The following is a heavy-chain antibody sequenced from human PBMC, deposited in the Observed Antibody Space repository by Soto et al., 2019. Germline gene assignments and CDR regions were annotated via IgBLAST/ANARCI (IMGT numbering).Heavy chain of an antibody. V-gene: IGHV2-26*01. CDR1: GFSLSNARMG. D-gene: IGHD2-2*01. CDR2: IFSNDEK. J-gene: IGHJ6*02. CDR3: SRSRKVVVPAAPGRIPPLDGYYYGMDV. Sequence: SGPTLVNPTETLTLTCTVSGFSLSNARMGVSWIRQPPGKALEWLAHIFSNDEKSYSTSLRSRLTISKDTSKSQVVLTMTNIDPLDTATFYCSRSRKVVVPAAPGRIPPLDGYYYGMDVWGQGTTVTVSS.